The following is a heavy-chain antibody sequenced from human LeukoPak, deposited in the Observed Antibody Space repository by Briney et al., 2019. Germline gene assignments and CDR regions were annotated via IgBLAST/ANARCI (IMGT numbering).Heavy chain of an antibody. CDR2: ISAYNGNT. J-gene: IGHJ6*02. CDR1: GYTFTSYG. CDR3: ARLSGSYGRYYYYYYGMDV. D-gene: IGHD1-26*01. V-gene: IGHV1-18*01. Sequence: ASVKVSCKASGYTFTSYGISWVRQAPGQGLEWMGWISAYNGNTNYAQRLQGRVTMTTDTSTSTAYMELRSLRSDDTAVYYYARLSGSYGRYYYYYYGMDVWGQGTTVTVSS.